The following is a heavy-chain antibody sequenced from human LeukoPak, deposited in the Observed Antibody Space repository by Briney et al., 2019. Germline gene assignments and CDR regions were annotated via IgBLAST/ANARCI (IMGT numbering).Heavy chain of an antibody. CDR2: INQDGSET. Sequence: PGGSLRLSCAASGFTFRSYWMSWVRQAPGKGLEWVANINQDGSETYYVDSVKGRFTISGDNTKTSLYLQMNSLRAEDTAVYYCARDLNWETYWGQGTLVSVSS. CDR1: GFTFRSYW. D-gene: IGHD7-27*01. V-gene: IGHV3-7*01. CDR3: ARDLNWETY. J-gene: IGHJ4*02.